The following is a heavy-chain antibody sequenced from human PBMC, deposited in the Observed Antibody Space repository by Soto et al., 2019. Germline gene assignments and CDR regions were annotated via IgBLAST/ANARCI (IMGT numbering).Heavy chain of an antibody. V-gene: IGHV4-34*01. CDR2: INHSGST. J-gene: IGHJ5*02. D-gene: IGHD6-19*01. CDR1: GGSFSGYY. Sequence: QVQLQQWGAGLLKPSETLSLTCAVYGGSFSGYYWSWIRQPPGKGLEWIGEINHSGSTNYNPSLKSRVTISVDTSKNQFSRKLSSVTAADTAVYYCARGAAVAGTRNWFDPWGQGTLVTVSS. CDR3: ARGAAVAGTRNWFDP.